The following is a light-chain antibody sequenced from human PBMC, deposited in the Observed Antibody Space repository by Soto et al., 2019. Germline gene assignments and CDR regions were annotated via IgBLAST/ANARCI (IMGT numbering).Light chain of an antibody. CDR1: SSDVGADKS. J-gene: IGLJ1*01. CDR3: SSYTSRSTYV. V-gene: IGLV2-14*01. CDR2: GVS. Sequence: QSVLTQPASVSGSPGQSITISCTGTSSDVGADKSVSWYQQHPGKAPKLVIYGVSDRPSGASSRFTGSKSGNTASLAISGLQAEDEADYYCSSYTSRSTYVFGTGTKVTVL.